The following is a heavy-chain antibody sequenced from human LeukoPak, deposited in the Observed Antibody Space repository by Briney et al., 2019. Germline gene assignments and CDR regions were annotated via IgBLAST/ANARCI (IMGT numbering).Heavy chain of an antibody. CDR1: GGSISSYY. CDR3: ARDVAAAGAPDAFDI. CDR2: IYYSGST. V-gene: IGHV4-59*01. D-gene: IGHD6-13*01. J-gene: IGHJ3*02. Sequence: PSETLFLTCTVSGGSISSYYWSWIRQPPGKGLGWIGYIYYSGSTNYNPSLKSRVTISVDTSKNQFSLKLSSVTAADTAVYYCARDVAAAGAPDAFDIWGQGTMVTVSS.